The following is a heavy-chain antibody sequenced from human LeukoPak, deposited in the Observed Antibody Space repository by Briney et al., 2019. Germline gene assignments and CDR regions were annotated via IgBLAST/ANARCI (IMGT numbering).Heavy chain of an antibody. CDR1: GFTVSSNY. V-gene: IGHV3-66*01. Sequence: GGSLRLSCAASGFTVSSNYMSWVRQAPGKGLEWVSVIYSGGSTYYADSVKGRFTISRDNSKNTLCLQMNSLRAEDTAVYYCARGRPRWLLDYWGQGTLVTVSS. CDR3: ARGRPRWLLDY. CDR2: IYSGGST. J-gene: IGHJ4*02. D-gene: IGHD5-24*01.